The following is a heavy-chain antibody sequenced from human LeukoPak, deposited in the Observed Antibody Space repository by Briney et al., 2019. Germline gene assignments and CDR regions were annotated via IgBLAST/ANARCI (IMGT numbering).Heavy chain of an antibody. D-gene: IGHD6-19*01. J-gene: IGHJ3*02. CDR2: VYSGGNT. CDR1: GFTVGSNY. Sequence: GGSLRLSCAASGFTVGSNYMCWVRQAPGKGLEWVSVVYSGGNTYYADSVKGRFTISRDDSKNTLFLQMNSLRAEDTAVYYCAREYGSGTYLAFDICGRGTMVTVSS. CDR3: AREYGSGTYLAFDI. V-gene: IGHV3-53*01.